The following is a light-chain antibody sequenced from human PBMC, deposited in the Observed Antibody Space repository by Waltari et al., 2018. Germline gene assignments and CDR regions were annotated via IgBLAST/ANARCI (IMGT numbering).Light chain of an antibody. Sequence: DVVRTQAPISLPITPGQLASISCRPSPSLLHSNGNTYLSWYQQKPGQPPRRLIYEVSNQDSGVPDRFSGSGAGTDFTLKISRVEAEDVGVYYCGQGTHLYSFGQGTKVEIK. CDR3: GQGTHLYS. CDR2: EVS. CDR1: PSLLHSNGNTY. V-gene: IGKV2-30*02. J-gene: IGKJ2*03.